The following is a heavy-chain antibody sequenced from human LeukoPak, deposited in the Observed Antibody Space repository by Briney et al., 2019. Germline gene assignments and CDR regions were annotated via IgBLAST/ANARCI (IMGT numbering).Heavy chain of an antibody. Sequence: PSETLSLTCAVYGGSFSGYYWSWIRQPPGKGLEWIGEINHSGSTNYNPSLKSRVTISVDTSKNRFSLKLSSVTAADTAVYYCARGTGTSYYYYYYMDVWGKGTTVTVSS. J-gene: IGHJ6*03. V-gene: IGHV4-34*01. CDR2: INHSGST. D-gene: IGHD1-7*01. CDR1: GGSFSGYY. CDR3: ARGTGTSYYYYYYMDV.